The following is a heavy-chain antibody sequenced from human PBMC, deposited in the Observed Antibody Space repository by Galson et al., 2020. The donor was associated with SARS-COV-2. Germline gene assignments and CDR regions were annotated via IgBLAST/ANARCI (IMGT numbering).Heavy chain of an antibody. V-gene: IGHV3-30*02. J-gene: IGHJ3*02. CDR2: ILVDGSAT. CDR3: AQDQREINDTVAFEI. CDR1: GFTFNFYG. Sequence: QNGESLKISCAASGFTFNFYGMSWVPQAPGKGLEWAGFILVDGSATYYAAPVKGRFTILRDNSKIMLNLQMTSVRVEDTAVYYCAQDQREINDTVAFEIGGQGTLVTVSS. D-gene: IGHD3-22*01.